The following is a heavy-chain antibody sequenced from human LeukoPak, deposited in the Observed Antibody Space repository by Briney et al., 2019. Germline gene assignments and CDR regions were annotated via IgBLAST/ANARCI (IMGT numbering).Heavy chain of an antibody. J-gene: IGHJ4*02. CDR3: ARRGGYSSGGFDY. D-gene: IGHD5-18*01. Sequence: SETLSLTCTVSGGSISSYYWSWIRQPPGKGLEWIGYIYYSGSTNYNPSLKSRVTISVDTSKNQFSLKLSSVTAADTAVYYCARRGGYSSGGFDYWGQGALVTVSS. V-gene: IGHV4-59*08. CDR1: GGSISSYY. CDR2: IYYSGST.